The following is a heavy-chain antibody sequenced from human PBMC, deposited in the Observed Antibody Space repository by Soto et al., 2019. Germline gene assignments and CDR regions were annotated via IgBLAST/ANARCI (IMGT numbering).Heavy chain of an antibody. CDR1: GFTFSSYS. CDR2: ISSSSSTI. J-gene: IGHJ6*02. CDR3: ARSDCSGGSCYSYYYGMDV. Sequence: EVQLVESGGGLVQPGGSLRLSCAASGFTFSSYSMNWVRQAPGKGLEWVSYISSSSSTIYYADSVKGRFTISRDNAKNSLYLQMNSLRDEDTAVYYCARSDCSGGSCYSYYYGMDVRGQGTTVTVSS. V-gene: IGHV3-48*02. D-gene: IGHD2-15*01.